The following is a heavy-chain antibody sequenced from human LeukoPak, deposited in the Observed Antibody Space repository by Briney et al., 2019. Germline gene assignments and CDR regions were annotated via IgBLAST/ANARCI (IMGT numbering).Heavy chain of an antibody. V-gene: IGHV4-59*08. J-gene: IGHJ3*02. CDR3: ARHYLYGDPPAFDI. D-gene: IGHD2-21*02. CDR2: MYSRGST. Sequence: SETLSLTCTVSGGSISSYSWSWIRQPPGKGLEWIGYMYSRGSTDDNPSLKSRVTISRDTSKNQLSLRVTSVTAADMAIYYCARHYLYGDPPAFDIWGQGAMVTVSS. CDR1: GGSISSYS.